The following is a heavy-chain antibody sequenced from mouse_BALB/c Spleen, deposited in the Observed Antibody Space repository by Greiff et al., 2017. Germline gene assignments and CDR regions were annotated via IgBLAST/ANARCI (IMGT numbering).Heavy chain of an antibody. CDR2: ISNGGGST. Sequence: EVHLVESGGGLVQPGGSLKLSCAASGFTFSSYTMSWVRQTPEKRLEWVAYISNGGGSTYYPDTVKGRFTISRDNAKNTLYLQMSSLQSEDTAMYYCAITMITTNAMDYWGQGTSVTVSS. CDR3: AITMITTNAMDY. V-gene: IGHV5-12-2*01. D-gene: IGHD2-4*01. CDR1: GFTFSSYT. J-gene: IGHJ4*01.